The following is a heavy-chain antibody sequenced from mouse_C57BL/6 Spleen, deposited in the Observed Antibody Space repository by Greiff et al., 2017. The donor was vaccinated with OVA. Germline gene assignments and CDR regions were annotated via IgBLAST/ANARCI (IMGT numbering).Heavy chain of an antibody. J-gene: IGHJ3*01. D-gene: IGHD1-1*01. V-gene: IGHV1-81*01. CDR3: ARSGGSSPAWFAY. CDR1: GYTFTSYG. Sequence: VQLQQSGAELARPGASVKLSCKASGYTFTSYGISWVKQRTGQGLEWIGEIYPRSGNTYYNEKFKGKATLTADKSSSTAYMELRSLTSEDSAVYFCARSGGSSPAWFAYWGQGTLVTVSA. CDR2: IYPRSGNT.